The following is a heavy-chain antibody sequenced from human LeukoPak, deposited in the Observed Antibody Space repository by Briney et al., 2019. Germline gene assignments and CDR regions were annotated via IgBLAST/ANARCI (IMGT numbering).Heavy chain of an antibody. CDR3: ARQGSSGFDY. Sequence: ASVKVSCKASGGTFSSNAIRWVRQAPGQGLEWMGWINPNSGGTNYAQKFQGRVTMTRDTSISTAYMELSRLRSDDTAVYYCARQGSSGFDYWGQGTLVTVSS. J-gene: IGHJ4*02. V-gene: IGHV1-2*02. CDR2: INPNSGGT. CDR1: GGTFSSNA. D-gene: IGHD6-6*01.